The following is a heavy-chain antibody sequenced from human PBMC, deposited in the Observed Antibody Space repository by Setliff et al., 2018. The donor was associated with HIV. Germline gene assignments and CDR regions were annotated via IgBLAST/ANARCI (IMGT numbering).Heavy chain of an antibody. V-gene: IGHV4-34*01. CDR3: ARGWGHDGFDF. Sequence: SETLSLTCAVDGRSFSGYYWNWIRQSPGKGLEWIGEINHSGGTNYNPSLKSRVTMSIDTSKNQFSLNVSSVTAADTAVYYCARGWGHDGFDFWGQGTMFTVSS. CDR2: INHSGGT. J-gene: IGHJ3*01. CDR1: GRSFSGYY. D-gene: IGHD7-27*01.